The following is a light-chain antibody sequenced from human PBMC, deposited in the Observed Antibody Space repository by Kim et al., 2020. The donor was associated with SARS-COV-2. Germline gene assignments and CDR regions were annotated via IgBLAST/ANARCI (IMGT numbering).Light chain of an antibody. J-gene: IGLJ1*01. Sequence: QSALTQPASVSGSPGQSITISCTGTSGDVGHYNSVSWYQQHPGKAPKLMIYDVTKRPSGVSIRFSGSKSGNTASLTISGLQAEDEADYSCNSYTSSTSDVFGTGTKVTVL. CDR1: SGDVGHYNS. V-gene: IGLV2-14*01. CDR3: NSYTSSTSDV. CDR2: DVT.